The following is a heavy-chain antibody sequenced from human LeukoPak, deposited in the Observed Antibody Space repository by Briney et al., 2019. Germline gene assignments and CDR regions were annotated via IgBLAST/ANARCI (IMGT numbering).Heavy chain of an antibody. CDR1: GFTFSSYS. Sequence: PGGSLRLSCEASGFTFSSYSINWVRQAPGKGLEWVSYISGSGSTIYYADSVKGRFTISRDNAKNSLYLQLNSLRAEDTAVYYCARARANFYYYYYMDVWGKGTTVTVSS. J-gene: IGHJ6*03. V-gene: IGHV3-48*01. CDR3: ARARANFYYYYYMDV. CDR2: ISGSGSTI.